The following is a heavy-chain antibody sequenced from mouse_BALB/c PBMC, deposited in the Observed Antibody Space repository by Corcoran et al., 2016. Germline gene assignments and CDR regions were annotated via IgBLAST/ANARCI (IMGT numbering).Heavy chain of an antibody. CDR3: ARYDAMDY. Sequence: QIQLVQSGPELKKPGETVKISCKASGYTFTNYGMNWVKQAPGKGVKWMGWINTYTGEPTYADDFKGRFSFSLETSSSTAYLQINNLKNEDMATYFGARYDAMDYWGQGTSVTVSS. CDR2: INTYTGEP. J-gene: IGHJ4*01. V-gene: IGHV9-1*02. CDR1: GYTFTNYG. D-gene: IGHD2-14*01.